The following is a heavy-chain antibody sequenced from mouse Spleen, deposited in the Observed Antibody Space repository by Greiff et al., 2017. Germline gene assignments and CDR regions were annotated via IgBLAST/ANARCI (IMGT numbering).Heavy chain of an antibody. J-gene: IGHJ2*01. V-gene: IGHV5-9-1*01. CDR2: ISSGGSYT. CDR1: GFTFSSYA. D-gene: IGHD2-4*01. Sequence: EVKLMESGGGLVKPGGSLKLSCAASGFTFSSYAMSWVRQTPEKRLEWVATISSGGSYTYYPDSVKGRFTISRDNAKNTLYLQMSSLRSEDTAMYYCARRYDYVYYFDYWGQGTTLTVSS. CDR3: ARRYDYVYYFDY.